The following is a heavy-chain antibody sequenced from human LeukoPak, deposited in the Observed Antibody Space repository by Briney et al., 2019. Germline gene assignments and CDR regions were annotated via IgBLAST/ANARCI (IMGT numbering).Heavy chain of an antibody. J-gene: IGHJ6*02. CDR3: TRLYFGMDV. CDR1: GFTFSGSA. Sequence: GGSLRLSCAASGFTFSGSAMHWVRQASVKGLEWVGRIRSKANSYATAYAASVKGRFTISRDDSKNTAYLQMNSLKTEDTAVYYCTRLYFGMDVWGQGTTVTVSS. V-gene: IGHV3-73*01. CDR2: IRSKANSYAT.